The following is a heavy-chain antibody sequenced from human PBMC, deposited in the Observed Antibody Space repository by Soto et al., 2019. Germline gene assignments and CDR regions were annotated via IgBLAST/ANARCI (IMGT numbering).Heavy chain of an antibody. J-gene: IGHJ3*01. CDR2: FNPNSGNR. D-gene: IGHD1-1*01. CDR3: ARANGNLRDGFDL. CDR1: GYTFTNYD. V-gene: IGHV1-8*01. Sequence: GASVKVSCKASGYTFTNYDIHWVRQAPGQGLEWMGWFNPNSGNRGYADKFQGRVSLTRDISITTDYMQLSGLRSEDTAVYFCARANGNLRDGFDLWGQGTMVTVSS.